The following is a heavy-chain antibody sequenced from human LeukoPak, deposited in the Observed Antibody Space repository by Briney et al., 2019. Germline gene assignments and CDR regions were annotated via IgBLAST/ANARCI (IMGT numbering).Heavy chain of an antibody. Sequence: GASVKVSCKASGYTFTNHGFSWVRQAPGQGLEWMGWIYPNGGRTKYARKFQGRVTVTSDTSISTVYMDLRSLGSDDTAVYYCARGRTANWFDPWGQGTLVTVSS. J-gene: IGHJ5*02. CDR3: ARGRTANWFDP. CDR2: IYPNGGRT. D-gene: IGHD2-21*02. CDR1: GYTFTNHG. V-gene: IGHV1-2*02.